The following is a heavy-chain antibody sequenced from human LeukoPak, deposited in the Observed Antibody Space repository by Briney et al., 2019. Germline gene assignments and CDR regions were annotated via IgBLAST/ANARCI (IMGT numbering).Heavy chain of an antibody. V-gene: IGHV4-39*01. CDR2: IYYSGST. Sequence: SETLSLTCTVSGGSISSTSYHWGWIRRPPGKGLEWIGSIYYSGSTYYNPSLKSRVTISVDTSKNQFSLKLSSVTAADTAVYYCARLAIYSSGEDYWGQGTLVTVSS. D-gene: IGHD6-19*01. CDR3: ARLAIYSSGEDY. J-gene: IGHJ4*02. CDR1: GGSISSTSYH.